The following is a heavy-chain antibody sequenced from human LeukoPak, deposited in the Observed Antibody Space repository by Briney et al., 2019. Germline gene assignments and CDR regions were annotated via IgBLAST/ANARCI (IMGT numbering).Heavy chain of an antibody. Sequence: GESLKISCKGSGYSFTSYWIGWVRQMPGKGLEWMGIIYPGDSDTRYSPSFQGQVTISADKSLNTAYLQWSSLKASDTAMYYCARQGCSSTSCSHLEGFDPWGQGTLVTVSS. J-gene: IGHJ5*02. CDR2: IYPGDSDT. CDR3: ARQGCSSTSCSHLEGFDP. CDR1: GYSFTSYW. V-gene: IGHV5-51*01. D-gene: IGHD2-2*01.